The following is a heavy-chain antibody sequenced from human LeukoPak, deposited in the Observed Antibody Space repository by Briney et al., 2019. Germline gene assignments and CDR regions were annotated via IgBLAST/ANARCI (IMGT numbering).Heavy chain of an antibody. Sequence: ASVKVSFKASGYTFTSYGISWVRQAPGQGLEWMGWISAYNGNTNYAQKLQGRVTMTTDTSTSTAYMELRSLRSDDTAVYYCARVPAAFPNYYYYGMDVWGQGTTVTVSS. CDR3: ARVPAAFPNYYYYGMDV. J-gene: IGHJ6*02. D-gene: IGHD2-2*01. CDR2: ISAYNGNT. V-gene: IGHV1-18*01. CDR1: GYTFTSYG.